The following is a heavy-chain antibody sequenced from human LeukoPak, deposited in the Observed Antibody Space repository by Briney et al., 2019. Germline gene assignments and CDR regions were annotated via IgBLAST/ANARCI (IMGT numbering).Heavy chain of an antibody. CDR3: AKDHRRILDCSGGSCPLSFPDY. V-gene: IGHV3-30*18. CDR1: GFTFSSYG. Sequence: GRSLRLSCAASGFTFSSYGMHWVRQAPGKGLEGVAVISYDGSNKYYADSVKGRFTISRDNSKNTLYLQMNSLRAEDTAVYYCAKDHRRILDCSGGSCPLSFPDYWGQGTLVTVSS. CDR2: ISYDGSNK. D-gene: IGHD2-15*01. J-gene: IGHJ4*02.